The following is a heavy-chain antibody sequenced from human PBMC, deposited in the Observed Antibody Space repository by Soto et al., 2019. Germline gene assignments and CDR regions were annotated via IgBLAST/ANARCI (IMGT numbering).Heavy chain of an antibody. D-gene: IGHD2-15*01. CDR2: IYWDDDK. J-gene: IGHJ6*02. Sequence: GSGPTLVNPTQTLTLTCTFSGFSLSTSGVGVGWIRQPPGKALEWLALIYWDDDKRYSPSLKSRLTITKDTSKNQVVLTMTNMDPVDTATYYCARLYCSGGSCYRYYYYGMDVWGQGTTVTVSS. CDR3: ARLYCSGGSCYRYYYYGMDV. CDR1: GFSLSTSGVG. V-gene: IGHV2-5*02.